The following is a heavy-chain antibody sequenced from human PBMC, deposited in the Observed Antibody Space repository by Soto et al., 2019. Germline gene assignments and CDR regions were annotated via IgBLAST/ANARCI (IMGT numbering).Heavy chain of an antibody. CDR3: ARNFWSGFTYYYYYMDV. CDR1: GYTFTSYG. Sequence: QVQLVQSGAEVKKPGASVKVSCKASGYTFTSYGISWVRQAPGQGLEWMGWISAYNGNTNYAQKLQGRVTMTTDTSTSTAYMEVRSLRSDDTAVYYCARNFWSGFTYYYYYMDVWGKGTTVTVSS. V-gene: IGHV1-18*01. D-gene: IGHD3-3*01. J-gene: IGHJ6*03. CDR2: ISAYNGNT.